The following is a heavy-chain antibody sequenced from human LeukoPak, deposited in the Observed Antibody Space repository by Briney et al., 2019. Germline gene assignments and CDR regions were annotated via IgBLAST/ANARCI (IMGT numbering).Heavy chain of an antibody. CDR2: ISGSGGST. CDR3: AKEAGYSSSWYTYYFDY. J-gene: IGHJ4*02. D-gene: IGHD6-13*01. V-gene: IGHV3-23*01. CDR1: GFTFSSYA. Sequence: TGGSLRLSCAASGFTFSSYAMSWVRQAPGKGLEWVSAISGSGGSTYYADSVKGRFTISRDNSKNTLYLQMNSLRAEDTAVYYCAKEAGYSSSWYTYYFDYWGQGTLVTVSS.